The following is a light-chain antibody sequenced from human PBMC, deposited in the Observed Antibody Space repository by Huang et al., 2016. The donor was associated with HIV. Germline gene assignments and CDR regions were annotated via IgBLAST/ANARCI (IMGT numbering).Light chain of an antibody. V-gene: IGKV1-39*01. Sequence: DIQMTQFPSSLSASVGDRVTITCRASQNINSYLNCYQQKPGKAPQLLIYGSSSLERWVPSRFRGNGSGTEFTLSISSLQPEDLATYYCQQSYSAPRTFGQGTNLDLK. CDR3: QQSYSAPRT. J-gene: IGKJ2*01. CDR1: QNINSY. CDR2: GSS.